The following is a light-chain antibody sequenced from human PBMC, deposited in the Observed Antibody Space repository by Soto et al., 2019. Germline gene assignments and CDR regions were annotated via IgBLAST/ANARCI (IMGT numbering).Light chain of an antibody. Sequence: QSALTQPASVSGSPGQSITISCTGTRSDVGFYDYVSWYQQYPDKAPKLMIYDVSRRPSGVSNRFSGSKSGNTASLTISGLQAEDEADYYCSSYTSNSPVIFGGGTKLTVL. CDR1: RSDVGFYDY. V-gene: IGLV2-14*01. J-gene: IGLJ2*01. CDR2: DVS. CDR3: SSYTSNSPVI.